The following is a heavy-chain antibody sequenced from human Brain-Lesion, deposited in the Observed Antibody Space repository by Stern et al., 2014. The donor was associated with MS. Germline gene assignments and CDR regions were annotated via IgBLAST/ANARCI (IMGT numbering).Heavy chain of an antibody. D-gene: IGHD3-3*01. CDR3: ARDQRGITIFGVVTDYYYLGMDV. Sequence: QVQLGQSGAEVKKPGASVKVSCKTSGYIFTGYYIHWVRQAPGQGLEWMAWINPNTGGHKYAQKFQGRVTMSRDTSISTAYVELSSLTSDDTAVYYCARDQRGITIFGVVTDYYYLGMDVWSQGTTVTVSS. CDR1: GYIFTGYY. CDR2: INPNTGGH. V-gene: IGHV1-2*02. J-gene: IGHJ6*02.